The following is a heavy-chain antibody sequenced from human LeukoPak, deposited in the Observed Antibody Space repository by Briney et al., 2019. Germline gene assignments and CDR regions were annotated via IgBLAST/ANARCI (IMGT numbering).Heavy chain of an antibody. V-gene: IGHV4-34*01. CDR1: GGSFSGYY. CDR2: INHSGST. J-gene: IGHJ4*02. CDR3: ARLLAVWALDY. Sequence: PSETLSLTCAVYGGSFSGYYWSWIRQPPGKGLEWIGEINHSGSTNYNPSLKSRVTISVDTSKNQFSLKLSSVTAADTAVYYCARLLAVWALDYWGQGTLVTVSS. D-gene: IGHD3-3*02.